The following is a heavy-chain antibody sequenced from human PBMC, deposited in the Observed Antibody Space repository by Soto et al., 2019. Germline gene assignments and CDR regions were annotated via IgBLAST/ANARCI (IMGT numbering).Heavy chain of an antibody. J-gene: IGHJ4*02. V-gene: IGHV4-59*01. CDR2: LYNSGST. CDR3: ARDNGYSYGYFDY. Sequence: WTWIRQPPGKGLEWIGCLYNSGSTNYNPALKSRATISVDTSKNQFSLRLSSVTAADTAMYYCARDNGYSYGYFDYWGQGTLVTVSS. D-gene: IGHD5-18*01.